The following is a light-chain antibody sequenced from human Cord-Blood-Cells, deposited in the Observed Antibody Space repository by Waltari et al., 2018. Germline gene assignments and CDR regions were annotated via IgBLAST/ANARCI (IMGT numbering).Light chain of an antibody. J-gene: IGKJ4*01. CDR1: QSVSSN. CDR3: QQYNNWPPLT. V-gene: IGKV3-15*01. CDR2: GAS. Sequence: EIVMTQSPATLSVSPGERATLYCRASQSVSSNLAWYQQKPGQAPRLLIYGASTRATGIPARCSGSGSGTEFTLTISSLQSEDFAVYYCQQYNNWPPLTFGGGTKVEIK.